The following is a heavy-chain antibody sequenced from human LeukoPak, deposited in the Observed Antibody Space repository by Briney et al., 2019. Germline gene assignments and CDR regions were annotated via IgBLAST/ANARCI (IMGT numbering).Heavy chain of an antibody. D-gene: IGHD3-3*01. CDR2: ISGSGGST. CDR3: AKAGPVLRFLEWFDWFDP. J-gene: IGHJ5*02. CDR1: GFTFSSYA. V-gene: IGHV3-23*01. Sequence: GGSLRLSCAASGFTFSSYAMSWVRQAPGKGLEWVSAISGSGGSTYYADYVKGRFTISRDNSKNTLYLQMNSLRAEDTAVYYCAKAGPVLRFLEWFDWFDPWGQGTLVTVSS.